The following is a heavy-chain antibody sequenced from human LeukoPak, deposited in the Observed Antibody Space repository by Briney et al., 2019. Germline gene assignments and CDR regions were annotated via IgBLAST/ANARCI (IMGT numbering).Heavy chain of an antibody. D-gene: IGHD3-3*01. CDR2: INPNSGGT. CDR1: GYTFTSYG. J-gene: IGHJ3*02. CDR3: ARVLWSGYSLGAFDI. V-gene: IGHV1-2*02. Sequence: ASVKVSCKASGYTFTSYGISWVRQAPGQGLEWMGWINPNSGGTNYAQKFHGRVTMTRDTSISTAYMELSRLRSDDTAVYYCARVLWSGYSLGAFDIWGQGTMVTVSS.